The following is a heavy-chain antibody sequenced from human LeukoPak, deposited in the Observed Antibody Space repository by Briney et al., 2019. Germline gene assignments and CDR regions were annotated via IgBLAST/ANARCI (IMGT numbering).Heavy chain of an antibody. CDR2: IYYSGST. D-gene: IGHD5-18*01. J-gene: IGHJ4*02. Sequence: SETLSLTCTVPGGSISSYYWSWIRQPPGKGLEWIGYIYYSGSTNYNLSLKSRVSMSVDTSKNQVSLKLSSVTAADTAVYYCARDGRGYSYGFDYWGQGTLVTVSS. CDR1: GGSISSYY. V-gene: IGHV4-59*01. CDR3: ARDGRGYSYGFDY.